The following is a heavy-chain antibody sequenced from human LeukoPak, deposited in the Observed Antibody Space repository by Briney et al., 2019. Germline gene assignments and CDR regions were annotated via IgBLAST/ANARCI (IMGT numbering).Heavy chain of an antibody. CDR1: GYTFTDYY. V-gene: IGHV1-18*04. CDR2: INPNSGNT. CDR3: ARVLTPGVVIYQPPGY. Sequence: ASVKVSCKASGYTFTDYYMHWVRQAPGQGLEWMGWINPNSGNTNYAQKLQGRVTMTTDTSTSTAYMELRSLRSDDTAVYYCARVLTPGVVIYQPPGYWGQGTLVTVSS. D-gene: IGHD3-22*01. J-gene: IGHJ4*02.